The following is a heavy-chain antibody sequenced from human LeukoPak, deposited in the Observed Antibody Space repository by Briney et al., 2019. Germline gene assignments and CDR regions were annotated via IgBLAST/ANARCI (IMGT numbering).Heavy chain of an antibody. CDR3: ARAPDPNFYDRSGFDY. CDR2: VHRSGST. Sequence: SETLSLTCAVSIDSTNGNYWSWVRQSPGKGLEWIGEVHRSGSTNYKPSLKSRVTISVDTSKNQFSLNLSSVTAADTAVYYCARAPDPNFYDRSGFDYWGQGTLITVSS. D-gene: IGHD3-22*01. CDR1: IDSTNGNY. V-gene: IGHV4-34*09. J-gene: IGHJ4*02.